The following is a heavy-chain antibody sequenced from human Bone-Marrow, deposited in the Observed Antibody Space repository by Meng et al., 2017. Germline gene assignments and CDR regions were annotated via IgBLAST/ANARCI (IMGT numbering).Heavy chain of an antibody. Sequence: LSLTCAASGFTFSSYAMHWVRQAPGKGLEWVAVISYDGSNKYYADSVKGRFTISRDNSKNTLYLQMNSLRAEDTAVYYCASPSSSGWSYRLDYWGQGTLVTVSS. CDR3: ASPSSSGWSYRLDY. D-gene: IGHD6-19*01. J-gene: IGHJ4*02. CDR1: GFTFSSYA. CDR2: ISYDGSNK. V-gene: IGHV3-30*01.